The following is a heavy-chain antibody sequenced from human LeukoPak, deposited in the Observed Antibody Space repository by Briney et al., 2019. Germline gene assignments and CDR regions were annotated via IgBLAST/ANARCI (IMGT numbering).Heavy chain of an antibody. CDR3: AKEPAVTKEYMDV. D-gene: IGHD4-17*01. Sequence: PGGSLRLSCAASGFTFSNSYMSWIRQAPGKGLEWISYISSSSGTIIHYADSVKGRFTISRDNSKNTLYLQMNSLRAEDTAVYYCAKEPAVTKEYMDVWGKGTTVTISS. J-gene: IGHJ6*03. V-gene: IGHV3-11*04. CDR2: ISSSSGTII. CDR1: GFTFSNSY.